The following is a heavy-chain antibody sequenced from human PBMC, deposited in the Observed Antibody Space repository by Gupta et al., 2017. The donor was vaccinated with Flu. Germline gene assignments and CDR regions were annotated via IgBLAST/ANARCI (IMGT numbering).Heavy chain of an antibody. CDR3: ARDVGSGDYDS. CDR2: INRDGSVI. D-gene: IGHD4-17*01. Sequence: EVQLVESGGGLVQPGGSLRLSCGASGFTLSDYWMSWVRQAPGKGPELVANINRDGSVINYMDFVRGRFTISRDNAKNAVYFQMNSLRVEDTAVYYCARDVGSGDYDSWGQGTLVTVSS. V-gene: IGHV3-7*01. CDR1: GFTLSDYW. J-gene: IGHJ5*01.